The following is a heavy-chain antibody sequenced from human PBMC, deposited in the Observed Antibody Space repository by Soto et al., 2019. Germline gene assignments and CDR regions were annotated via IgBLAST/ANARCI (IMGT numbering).Heavy chain of an antibody. CDR2: ISTYNGNT. J-gene: IGHJ4*02. V-gene: IGHV1-18*01. D-gene: IGHD4-4*01. Sequence: ASVKVSCKASGYTFTTYGINWVRQAPGQGLEWMGWISTYNGNTKYSQKFQGRVTITRDTSASTAYMELSSLRSEDTAVYYCARGVGLNSNYDYGGQGTLVTVSS. CDR1: GYTFTTYG. CDR3: ARGVGLNSNYDY.